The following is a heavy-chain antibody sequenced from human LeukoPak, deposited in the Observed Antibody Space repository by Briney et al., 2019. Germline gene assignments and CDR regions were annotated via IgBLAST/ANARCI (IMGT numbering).Heavy chain of an antibody. V-gene: IGHV4-61*02. CDR2: IYTSGRT. CDR1: GDSISSGNYY. J-gene: IGHJ4*02. CDR3: ARGRQSGSYSGQYYFDY. Sequence: PSETLSLTCTVSGDSISSGNYYWSWIRQPAGKGLEWIGRIYTSGRTNYNPSLKNRVTVSLDTSKLQFSLRLTSVTAADTAVYYCARGRQSGSYSGQYYFDYWGQGTLVTVSS. D-gene: IGHD1-26*01.